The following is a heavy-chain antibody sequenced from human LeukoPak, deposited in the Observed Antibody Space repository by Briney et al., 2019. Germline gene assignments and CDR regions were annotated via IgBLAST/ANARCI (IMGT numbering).Heavy chain of an antibody. CDR2: IIPIFGTA. CDR3: AIDLVPVGYGWLDP. V-gene: IGHV1-69*05. CDR1: GGTFSSYA. J-gene: IGHJ5*02. D-gene: IGHD5-12*01. Sequence: ASVNVSCKASGGTFSSYAIRWVRQAPGQGLEWMGGIIPIFGTANYAQKFQGRVTITMDESTSTAYMELSSLRSEDTAVYYCAIDLVPVGYGWLDPWGQGTLVIVSS.